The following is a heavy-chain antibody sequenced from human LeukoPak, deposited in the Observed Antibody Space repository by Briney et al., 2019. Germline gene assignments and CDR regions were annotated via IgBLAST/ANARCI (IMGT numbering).Heavy chain of an antibody. CDR2: INHSGST. D-gene: IGHD1-26*01. V-gene: IGHV4-34*01. J-gene: IGHJ4*02. CDR1: GGSFSGYY. CDR3: ARARVGAPFDY. Sequence: TPSETLSLTCAVYGGSFSGYYWSWIRQHPGKGLEWIGEINHSGSTNYNPSLKSRVTISVDTSKNQFSLKLSSVTAADTAVYYCARARVGAPFDYWGQGTLVTVSS.